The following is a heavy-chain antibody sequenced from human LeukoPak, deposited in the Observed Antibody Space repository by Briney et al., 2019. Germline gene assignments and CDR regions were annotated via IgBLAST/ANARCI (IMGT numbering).Heavy chain of an antibody. J-gene: IGHJ4*02. V-gene: IGHV1-8*01. CDR3: ARAIRYQLLSDY. CDR2: INPNSGNT. Sequence: ASVNVSCKTSGYTFSTYDINWVRQAAGQGLEWMGWINPNSGNTGFAQKFQGRATITRDTSITTAYLELSSLRSEDTAVYYCARAIRYQLLSDYWGQGTLVTVSS. D-gene: IGHD2-2*01. CDR1: GYTFSTYD.